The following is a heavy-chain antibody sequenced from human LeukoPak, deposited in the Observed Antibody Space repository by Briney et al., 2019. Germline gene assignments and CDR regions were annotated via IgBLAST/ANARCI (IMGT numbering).Heavy chain of an antibody. V-gene: IGHV3-23*01. CDR2: ISGGGGST. D-gene: IGHD3-22*01. CDR3: AKDKIVVAGNFDY. J-gene: IGHJ4*02. CDR1: GLTLSTYA. Sequence: GGSLRLSCAASGLTLSTYAMSWVRQAPGKGLEWVSAISGGGGSTYYADSVKGRFIISRDNSKNTLYLHMNSLRAEDTAVYYCAKDKIVVAGNFDYWGQGTLVTVSS.